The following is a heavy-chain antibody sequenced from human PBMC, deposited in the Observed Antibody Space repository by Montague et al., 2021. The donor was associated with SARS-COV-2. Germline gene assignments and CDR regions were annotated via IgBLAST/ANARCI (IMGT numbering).Heavy chain of an antibody. CDR1: GFTFSNYD. CDR3: TRDYRSIVGDGLDI. V-gene: IGHV3-48*03. J-gene: IGHJ3*02. CDR2: ISTSAYTT. D-gene: IGHD3-16*02. Sequence: SLRLSCAASGFTFSNYDMNWARQAPGKGPEWISYISTSAYTTSFAGSVKGRFTISRDHGKNSLYLQMNSLRVEDTAVYYCTRDYRSIVGDGLDIWGQGTKVTVSS.